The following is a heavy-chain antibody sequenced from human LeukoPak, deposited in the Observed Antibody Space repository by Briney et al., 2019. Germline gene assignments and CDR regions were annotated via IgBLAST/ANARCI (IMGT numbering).Heavy chain of an antibody. D-gene: IGHD1-26*01. CDR3: ARYAVEYRGTYFDY. CDR1: GGSISSTDHY. Sequence: SETLSLTCTVSGGSISSTDHYWGWIRQPPGKGLLWIGSIYYGGGTYYNPSLKSRVTISVDTSKNQFSLKLSSVSASDTAVYYCARYAVEYRGTYFDYSGQGTLVTVSS. CDR2: IYYGGGT. V-gene: IGHV4-39*01. J-gene: IGHJ4*02.